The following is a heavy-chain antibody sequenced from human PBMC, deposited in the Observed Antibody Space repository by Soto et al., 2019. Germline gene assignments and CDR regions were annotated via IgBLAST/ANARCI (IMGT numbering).Heavy chain of an antibody. CDR2: IVSNDEE. V-gene: IGHV2-26*01. CDR1: GFSLNNARMG. D-gene: IGHD3-22*01. J-gene: IGHJ3*02. Sequence: QVTLKESGPVLVKATETLTLTCTVSGFSLNNARMGVSWIRQPPGKAPEWLAHIVSNDEESYSTSLKTKLTSSNELSKSQVVLTMTNIDPVDTPTYFRPRMQYFFHDTRYYCVVEEAFEIWGHGTPVTVSS. CDR3: PRMQYFFHDTRYYCVVEEAFEI.